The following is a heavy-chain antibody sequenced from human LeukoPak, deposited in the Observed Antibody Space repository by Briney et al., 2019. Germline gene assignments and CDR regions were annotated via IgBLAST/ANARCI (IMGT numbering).Heavy chain of an antibody. J-gene: IGHJ4*02. CDR1: GFTFSSYA. V-gene: IGHV3-23*01. CDR3: AKECVTIFGVVPAYFDY. D-gene: IGHD3-3*01. Sequence: GGSLRLSCAASGFTFSSYAMSWVRQAPGKGLEWASAISGSGGSTYYADSVKGRFTISRDNSKNTLYLQMNSLRAEDTAVYYCAKECVTIFGVVPAYFDYWGQGTLVTVSS. CDR2: ISGSGGST.